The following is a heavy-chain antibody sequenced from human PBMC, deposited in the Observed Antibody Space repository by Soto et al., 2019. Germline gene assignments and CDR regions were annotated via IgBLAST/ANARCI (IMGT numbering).Heavy chain of an antibody. V-gene: IGHV3-30-3*01. D-gene: IGHD2-15*01. J-gene: IGHJ4*02. CDR2: ISDDGSKR. Sequence: QVQLVESGGGVVQPGRSLRLSCAASGFTFSSYVMHWVRQAPGKVLEWVAVISDDGSKRYYADSVKDRFTISRDSSKNTLYLKMNSLRAEDTAVYYCAREPEDIVSRVDYWGQGTLVTVSS. CDR3: AREPEDIVSRVDY. CDR1: GFTFSSYV.